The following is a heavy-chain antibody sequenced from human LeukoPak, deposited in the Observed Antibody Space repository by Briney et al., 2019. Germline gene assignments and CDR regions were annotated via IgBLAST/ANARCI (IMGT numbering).Heavy chain of an antibody. CDR1: GYTFTGYY. D-gene: IGHD3-3*01. CDR2: INPNSGDT. V-gene: IGHV1-2*06. CDR3: ARDLGLFWSSSRLFDY. Sequence: ASVKVSCKASGYTFTGYYMHWVRQAPGQGLQWMGRINPNSGDTNYAQKFQGRVTMTRDTSISTAYMELSRLRSDDTAVYYCARDLGLFWSSSRLFDYWGQGTLVTVSS. J-gene: IGHJ4*02.